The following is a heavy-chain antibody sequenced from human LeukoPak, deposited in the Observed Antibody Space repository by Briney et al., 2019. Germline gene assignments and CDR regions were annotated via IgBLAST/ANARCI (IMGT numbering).Heavy chain of an antibody. D-gene: IGHD2-21*01. Sequence: GGSLRLSCAASGFTFSSYSMSWVRQAPGKGLEWVSSISSSSTYIYYADSVKGRFTISRDDSKNALYLQMNSLRAEDTAVYYCARDGSRILNPFYYFDYWGQGTLVTVSS. CDR1: GFTFSSYS. CDR2: ISSSSTYI. CDR3: ARDGSRILNPFYYFDY. J-gene: IGHJ4*02. V-gene: IGHV3-21*01.